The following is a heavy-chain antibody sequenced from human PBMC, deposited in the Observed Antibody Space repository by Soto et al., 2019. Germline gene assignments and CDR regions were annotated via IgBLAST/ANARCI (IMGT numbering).Heavy chain of an antibody. J-gene: IGHJ6*02. CDR3: ARVVNYYGSGSSHYYYYYGMDV. V-gene: IGHV1-69*10. D-gene: IGHD3-10*01. CDR2: IIPILGIA. Sequence: ASGKVSCKASGGTFSSYAISWVRQAPGQGLEWMGGIIPILGIANYAQKFQGRVTITADKSTSTAYMELSSLRSEDTAVYYCARVVNYYGSGSSHYYYYYGMDVWGQGTTVTVSS. CDR1: GGTFSSYA.